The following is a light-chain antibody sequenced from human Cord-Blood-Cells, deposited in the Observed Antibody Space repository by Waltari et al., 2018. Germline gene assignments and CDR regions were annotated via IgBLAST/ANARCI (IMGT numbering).Light chain of an antibody. J-gene: IGLJ2*01. CDR1: SSDVGGYNY. V-gene: IGLV2-14*01. CDR3: SSYTSSSTPL. CDR2: EVS. Sequence: QSALPHPASVSGSPGQSITTSCPGTSSDVGGYNYASWYQQHPGKAPKLMIYEVSNRPSGVSNRFSGSKSGNTASLTISGLQAEDEADYYCSSYTSSSTPLFGGGTKLTVL.